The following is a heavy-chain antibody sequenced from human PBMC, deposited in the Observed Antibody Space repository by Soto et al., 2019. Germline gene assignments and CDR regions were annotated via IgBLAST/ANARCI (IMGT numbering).Heavy chain of an antibody. J-gene: IGHJ5*02. CDR3: ARDFLERDLDP. V-gene: IGHV3-33*01. CDR1: GFTFSSYG. Sequence: QVQLMESGGGVVQPGRSMRLSCAASGFTFSSYGIHWVRQAPGKGLEWVAVSWYDGSNNHFADSVKGRFTISRDNSKNPLYLQMNCQGGEATDVYYCARDFLERDLDPWGQGTLVIVYS. CDR2: SWYDGSNN. D-gene: IGHD1-1*01.